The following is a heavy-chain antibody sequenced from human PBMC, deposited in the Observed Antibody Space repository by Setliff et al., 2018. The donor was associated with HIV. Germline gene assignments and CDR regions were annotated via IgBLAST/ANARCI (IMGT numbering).Heavy chain of an antibody. CDR1: GGSISSYY. V-gene: IGHV4-59*01. CDR3: VRDRETVSISGVAVPYFDY. Sequence: SETLSLTCTVSGGSISSYYWSWIRQPPGKGLEWIGYIYYSGSTNYNPSLKSRVTISVDTSKNQFSLKLSSVTAADTAVYYCVRDRETVSISGVAVPYFDYWGQGTLVTVSS. CDR2: IYYSGST. J-gene: IGHJ4*02. D-gene: IGHD3-3*01.